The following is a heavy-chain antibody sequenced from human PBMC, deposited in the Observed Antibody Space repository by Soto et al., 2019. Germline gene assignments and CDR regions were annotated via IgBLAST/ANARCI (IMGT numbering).Heavy chain of an antibody. J-gene: IGHJ4*02. CDR1: GFTFGDYA. CDR3: TRDARVRAVAGSVVDY. CDR2: IRSKAYGGTT. Sequence: PGGSLRLSCTASGFTFGDYAMSWVRQAPGKGLEWVGFIRSKAYGGTTEYAASVKGRFTISRDDSKSIAYLQMNSLKTEDTAVYYCTRDARVRAVAGSVVDYWRQGTLVTVSS. V-gene: IGHV3-49*04. D-gene: IGHD6-19*01.